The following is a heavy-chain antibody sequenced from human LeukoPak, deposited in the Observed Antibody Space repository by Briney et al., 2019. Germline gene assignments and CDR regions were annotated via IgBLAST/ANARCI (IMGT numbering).Heavy chain of an antibody. CDR1: GYTFTSYY. J-gene: IGHJ4*02. CDR2: INPSGGST. V-gene: IGHV1-46*01. D-gene: IGHD2-15*01. CDR3: ARVGEGYCSGGSCPFDY. Sequence: ASVKVSCKASGYTFTSYYMHWVRQAPGQGLEWMGIINPSGGSTSYAQKFQGRVTMTRDTSTSTVYMELSSLRSEDTAVYYCARVGEGYCSGGSCPFDYWGRGTLVTVSS.